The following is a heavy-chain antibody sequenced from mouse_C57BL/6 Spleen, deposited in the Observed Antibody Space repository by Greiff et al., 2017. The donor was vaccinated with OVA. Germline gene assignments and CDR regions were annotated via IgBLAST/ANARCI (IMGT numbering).Heavy chain of an antibody. J-gene: IGHJ4*01. Sequence: VQLQQSGAELVRPGASVKLSCTASGFNIKDDYMHWVKQRPEQGLEWIGRIDPENGDTEYASKFQGKATITADTSSNTAYLQLSSLTSEDTAVYYCTIPRGAMDYWGQGTSVTVSS. CDR2: IDPENGDT. CDR3: TIPRGAMDY. V-gene: IGHV14-4*01. CDR1: GFNIKDDY. D-gene: IGHD3-3*01.